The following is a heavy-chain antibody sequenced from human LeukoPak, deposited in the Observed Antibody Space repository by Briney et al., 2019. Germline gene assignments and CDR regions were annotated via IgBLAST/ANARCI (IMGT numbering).Heavy chain of an antibody. J-gene: IGHJ4*02. CDR1: AFSFSTYG. V-gene: IGHV3-33*01. CDR2: IWHDGSNK. CDR3: ARGYGAGYNLDY. D-gene: IGHD4-17*01. Sequence: GGSLRPSCAASAFSFSTYGMHWVGHAPGKGLAWVAFIWHDGSNKYYVDSVKGRFTISRDNSKNTLYLQMNSLRAEDTAVYYCARGYGAGYNLDYWGQGALVTVSS.